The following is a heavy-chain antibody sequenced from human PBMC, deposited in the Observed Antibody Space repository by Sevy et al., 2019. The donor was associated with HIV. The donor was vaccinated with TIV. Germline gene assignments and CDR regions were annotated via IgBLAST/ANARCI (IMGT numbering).Heavy chain of an antibody. Sequence: GSVKVSCKSTGYMFTDFYINWVRLAPGQGLEWVGWINPDNGDTDNGQKFQARVTMTRDTSLSSAYMELSSRRSDATAIYYCARNLAIFGGQNGLDGWGQGTSVTVSS. V-gene: IGHV1-2*02. CDR2: INPDNGDT. J-gene: IGHJ6*02. D-gene: IGHD3-3*01. CDR3: ARNLAIFGGQNGLDG. CDR1: GYMFTDFY.